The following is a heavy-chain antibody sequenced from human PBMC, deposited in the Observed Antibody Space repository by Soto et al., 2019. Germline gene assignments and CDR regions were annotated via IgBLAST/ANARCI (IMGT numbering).Heavy chain of an antibody. V-gene: IGHV4-39*01. CDR1: GGSISSSSYY. J-gene: IGHJ4*02. Sequence: QLQLQESGPGLVKPSETLSLTCTVSGGSISSSSYYWGWIRQPPGKGLEWIGSIYYSGSTYYNPSLKSRVTISVDTSKNQFSLKLSSLTAADTAVYYCARPEYSSSCYYFDYWGQGTLVTVSS. CDR2: IYYSGST. CDR3: ARPEYSSSCYYFDY. D-gene: IGHD6-6*01.